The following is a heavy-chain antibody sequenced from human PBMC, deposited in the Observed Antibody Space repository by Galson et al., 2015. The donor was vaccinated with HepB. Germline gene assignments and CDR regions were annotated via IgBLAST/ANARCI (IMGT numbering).Heavy chain of an antibody. J-gene: IGHJ6*02. CDR1: GYTFTGYY. Sequence: SVKVSCKASGYTFTGYYMHWVRQAPGQGLEWMGRINPNSGGTNYAQKFQGRVTMTRDTSISTAYMELSSLRSEDTAVYYCATGKSSSSGGYYYYYYGMDVWGQGTTVTVSS. CDR3: ATGKSSSSGGYYYYYYGMDV. D-gene: IGHD6-6*01. CDR2: INPNSGGT. V-gene: IGHV1-2*06.